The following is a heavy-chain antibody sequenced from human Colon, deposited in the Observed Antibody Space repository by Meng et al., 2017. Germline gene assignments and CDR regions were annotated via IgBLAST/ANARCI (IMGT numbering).Heavy chain of an antibody. D-gene: IGHD3-3*01. Sequence: QVQLVQYGAEVKKPGSSVRVSCKASGGIFSSYAISWVRQAPGQGLEWMGGIVPMFGTPNYAQKFQGRVTIAADESTTTSFMELSSLRFEDTATYYCARDLESWGQGTLVTVSS. V-gene: IGHV1-69*01. J-gene: IGHJ5*02. CDR3: ARDLES. CDR2: IVPMFGTP. CDR1: GGIFSSYA.